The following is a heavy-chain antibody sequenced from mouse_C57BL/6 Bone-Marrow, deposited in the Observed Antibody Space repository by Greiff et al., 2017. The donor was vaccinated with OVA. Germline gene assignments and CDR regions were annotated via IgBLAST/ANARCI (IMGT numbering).Heavy chain of an antibody. Sequence: DVMLVESGEGLVKPGGSLKLSCAASGFTFSSYAMSWVRQTPEKRLEWVAYISSGGDYIYYADTVKGRFTISRDNARNTLYLQMSSLKSEDTAMYYCTRVERYFDVWGTGTTVTVSS. CDR2: ISSGGDYI. CDR1: GFTFSSYA. CDR3: TRVERYFDV. V-gene: IGHV5-9-1*02. J-gene: IGHJ1*03.